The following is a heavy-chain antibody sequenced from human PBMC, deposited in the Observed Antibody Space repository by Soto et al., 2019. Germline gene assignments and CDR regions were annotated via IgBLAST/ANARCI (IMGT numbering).Heavy chain of an antibody. Sequence: QVQLVQSGAEVKKPGASVKVSCKASGYTVTSYDINWVRQATGQGLEWMGWMNPNSGNTGYAQKFQGRVTMTRNTSISTAYMELSSLRSEDTAVYYCARVRVYCSGGSCYLFDYWGQGTLVTVSS. J-gene: IGHJ4*02. V-gene: IGHV1-8*01. CDR3: ARVRVYCSGGSCYLFDY. CDR1: GYTVTSYD. D-gene: IGHD2-15*01. CDR2: MNPNSGNT.